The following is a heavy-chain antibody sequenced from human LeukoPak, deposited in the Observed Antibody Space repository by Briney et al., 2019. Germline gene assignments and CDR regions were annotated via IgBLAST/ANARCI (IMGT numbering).Heavy chain of an antibody. CDR2: ISSSSSYI. J-gene: IGHJ4*02. CDR3: ARDGLFSSGFDY. Sequence: GSLRLSCAASGFPFSSCGMSWVRPGPGKGLEWVSSISSSSSYIYYADSVKGRFTISRDNAKNSLYLQMNSLRAEDTAVYYCARDGLFSSGFDYWGQGTLVTVSS. CDR1: GFPFSSCG. D-gene: IGHD6-19*01. V-gene: IGHV3-21*01.